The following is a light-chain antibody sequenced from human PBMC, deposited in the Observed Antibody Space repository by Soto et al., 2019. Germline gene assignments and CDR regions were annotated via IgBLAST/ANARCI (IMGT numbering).Light chain of an antibody. V-gene: IGLV2-14*01. Sequence: QAVVTQPASVSGSPGQSITISCTGTSSDVGGYDYVSWYQQHPGKAPKLMIYDVSYRPSGVSNRFSGSKSGNTASLTISGLQAEDEADYYCSSYTTSSTPYVVFGGGTKVTVL. CDR1: SSDVGGYDY. CDR3: SSYTTSSTPYVV. CDR2: DVS. J-gene: IGLJ2*01.